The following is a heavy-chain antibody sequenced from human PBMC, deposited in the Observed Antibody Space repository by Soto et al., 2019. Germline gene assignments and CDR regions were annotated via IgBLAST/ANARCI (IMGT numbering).Heavy chain of an antibody. CDR1: GFTFSDHY. V-gene: IGHV3-72*01. CDR3: AKTVAGQSPFDS. CDR2: TRNRANSYTT. J-gene: IGHJ4*02. D-gene: IGHD6-19*01. Sequence: EVQLVESGGGLVQPGGSLRLSCAASGFTFSDHYMDWVRQAPGQGLEWVGRTRNRANSYTTEYAASVKGRFIISRDDSMKLVFLQMNSLKTEDTAVYYCAKTVAGQSPFDSWGQGTLVTVSS.